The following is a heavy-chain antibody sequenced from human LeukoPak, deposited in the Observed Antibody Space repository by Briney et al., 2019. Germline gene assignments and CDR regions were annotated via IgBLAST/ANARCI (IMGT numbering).Heavy chain of an antibody. V-gene: IGHV4-34*01. CDR3: ARQRFLEWYFDY. Sequence: SETLSLTCAVYGGSFSGYYWSWIRQPPGKGPEWIGEINHSGSTNYNPSLKSRVTISVDTSKNQFSLKLSSVTAADTAVYYCARQRFLEWYFDYWGQGTLVTVS. D-gene: IGHD3-3*01. CDR2: INHSGST. CDR1: GGSFSGYY. J-gene: IGHJ4*02.